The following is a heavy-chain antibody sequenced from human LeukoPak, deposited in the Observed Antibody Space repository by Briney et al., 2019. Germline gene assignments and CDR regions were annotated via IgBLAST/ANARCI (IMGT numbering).Heavy chain of an antibody. D-gene: IGHD2-21*02. V-gene: IGHV3-48*02. Sequence: LPGGSLRLSCGASGFTFSSFSMNWVRQAPGKGLEWVSYISTSSSTIYYADGVKGRFTISRDNAKNSLYLQMNSLRDEDTAVYYCARDLRRASWVTAGDAFDMWGQGTMVTVSS. J-gene: IGHJ3*02. CDR1: GFTFSSFS. CDR2: ISTSSSTI. CDR3: ARDLRRASWVTAGDAFDM.